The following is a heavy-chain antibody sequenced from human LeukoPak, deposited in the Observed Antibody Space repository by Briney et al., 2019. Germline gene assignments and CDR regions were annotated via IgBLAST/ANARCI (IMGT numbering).Heavy chain of an antibody. CDR3: ASIAVRNNYFEY. Sequence: PSETVSLTCTVSGGSISTYYWSWIRQPPGKGLEWIGYMRYSGSTNYNPSFKSRATASVDMSKNQLSLKLSSVTAADTAVYYCASIAVRNNYFEYWGQRTLPTVSS. V-gene: IGHV4-59*01. J-gene: IGHJ4*01. CDR1: GGSISTYY. D-gene: IGHD6-19*01. CDR2: MRYSGST.